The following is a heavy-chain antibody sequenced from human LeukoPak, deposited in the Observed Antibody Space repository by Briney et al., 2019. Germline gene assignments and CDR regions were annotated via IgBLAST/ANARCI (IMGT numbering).Heavy chain of an antibody. CDR2: ISNNSSYI. CDR1: GFTFSSYS. D-gene: IGHD5-18*01. J-gene: IGHJ4*02. Sequence: GGSLRLSCAASGFTFSSYSTNWVRQAPGKGLEWVSAISNNSSYIYYADSVKGRFTISRDNAKNSMYLQMNSLRAEDTAVDYCSVAGRGGYSYGSGNSFDYWGQGTLVTVSS. CDR3: SVAGRGGYSYGSGNSFDY. V-gene: IGHV3-21*01.